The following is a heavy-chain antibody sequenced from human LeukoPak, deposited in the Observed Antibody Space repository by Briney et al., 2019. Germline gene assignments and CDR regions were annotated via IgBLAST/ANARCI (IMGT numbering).Heavy chain of an antibody. V-gene: IGHV3-49*04. Sequence: GGSLRLSCTTSGVTFGDYAMSWVRQAPGKGLEWVGFIRSKAYGGTTEYAASVKGRFTISRDDSKSIAYLQMNSLKTEDTAVYYCTRVTLYGSGSYYTSYHYYYMDVWGTGTTVTVSS. CDR3: TRVTLYGSGSYYTSYHYYYMDV. D-gene: IGHD3-10*01. CDR1: GVTFGDYA. J-gene: IGHJ6*03. CDR2: IRSKAYGGTT.